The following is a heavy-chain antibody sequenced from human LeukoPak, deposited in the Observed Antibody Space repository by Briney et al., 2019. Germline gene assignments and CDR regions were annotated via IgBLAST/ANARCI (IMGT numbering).Heavy chain of an antibody. J-gene: IGHJ4*02. Sequence: GGSLRLSCAASGFTFSSYEMNWVRQAPGKGLEWVSYIYSSGNNIYYADSVKGRFTISRDNAKNLLYPQMNSLRAEDTAVYYCARDFLTGTPDYWGQGTAVTVSS. CDR3: ARDFLTGTPDY. D-gene: IGHD1-20*01. CDR1: GFTFSSYE. CDR2: IYSSGNNI. V-gene: IGHV3-48*03.